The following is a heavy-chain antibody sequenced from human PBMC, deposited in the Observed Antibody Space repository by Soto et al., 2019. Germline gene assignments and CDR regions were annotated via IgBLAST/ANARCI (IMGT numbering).Heavy chain of an antibody. CDR2: SYYSGTS. V-gene: IGHV4-39*01. J-gene: IGHJ4*02. CDR3: TRRYNWNAYYFEN. Sequence: PSETLSLTCTVSGGSIRVQSYYWTWIGQTPGKGLEWVGSSYYSGTSYFNPALKGRVTISVDTSTNQFSLRLTSVTAADTAVYYCTRRYNWNAYYFENWGQGTLVT. CDR1: GGSIRVQSYY. D-gene: IGHD1-20*01.